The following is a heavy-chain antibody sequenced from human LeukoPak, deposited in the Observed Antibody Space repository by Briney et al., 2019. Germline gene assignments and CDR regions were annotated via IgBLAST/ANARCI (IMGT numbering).Heavy chain of an antibody. Sequence: SETLSLTCAVYGGSFRGYYWSWIRQPPGKGLEWIGEINHSGSTNYNPSLKSRVTISVDTSKNQFSLKLSSVTAADTAVYYCARRPKWLFTVDYWGQGTLVTVSS. V-gene: IGHV4-34*01. CDR1: GGSFRGYY. CDR3: ARRPKWLFTVDY. D-gene: IGHD3-22*01. J-gene: IGHJ4*02. CDR2: INHSGST.